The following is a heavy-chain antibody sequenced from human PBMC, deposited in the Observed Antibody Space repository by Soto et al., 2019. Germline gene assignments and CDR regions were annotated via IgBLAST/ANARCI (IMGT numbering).Heavy chain of an antibody. D-gene: IGHD2-2*01. CDR2: IYYSGST. J-gene: IGHJ4*02. CDR1: GGSISSYY. CDR3: ARHHQPRYCSSTSCSFQFDY. Sequence: SETLSLTCTVSGGSISSYYWSWIRQPPGKGLEWIGYIYYSGSTNYNPSLKSRVTISVDTSKNQFSLKLSSVTAADTAVYYCARHHQPRYCSSTSCSFQFDYWGQGTLVTVSS. V-gene: IGHV4-59*08.